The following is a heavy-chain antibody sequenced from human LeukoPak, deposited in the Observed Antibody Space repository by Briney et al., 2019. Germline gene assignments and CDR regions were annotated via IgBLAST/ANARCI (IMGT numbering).Heavy chain of an antibody. J-gene: IGHJ4*02. CDR1: GYSFTNYW. Sequence: GEALKTSLKGSGYSFTNYWIAWVRPMPGKGVEWRGIIYPGYSDTTYSPSFQPPLTTSADNSISTAYLQWSSLKASDTAMYYCASGWAGGFIFDSWGQGTLVTVSS. CDR3: ASGWAGGFIFDS. D-gene: IGHD5-12*01. CDR2: IYPGYSDT. V-gene: IGHV5-51*01.